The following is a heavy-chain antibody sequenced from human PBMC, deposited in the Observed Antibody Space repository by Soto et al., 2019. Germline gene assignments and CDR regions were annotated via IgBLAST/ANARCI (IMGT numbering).Heavy chain of an antibody. Sequence: SETLSLTCTVSGGSVSSGNYYWSWIRQPPGKGLEWIGYFYYTGSTNYNPSLKSRVTISIDASKNQFSLRLSSVTAADTAVYYCARSMHYSDGSNYSPFDYWGQGTLVTVAS. CDR3: ARSMHYSDGSNYSPFDY. V-gene: IGHV4-61*01. J-gene: IGHJ4*02. D-gene: IGHD3-22*01. CDR1: GGSVSSGNYY. CDR2: FYYTGST.